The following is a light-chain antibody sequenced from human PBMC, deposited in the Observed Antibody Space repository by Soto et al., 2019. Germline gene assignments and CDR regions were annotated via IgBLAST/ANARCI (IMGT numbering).Light chain of an antibody. CDR3: QQYVTSPLT. Sequence: IVLTQSPGPLSSSPGERVTLSCRASQSVSTNSLAWYQQKPGQAPRLLIYGATRRASGIPDRFSGSGSGTDFTLTISRLEPEDFAMYYCQQYVTSPLTFGGWTEVDI. CDR1: QSVSTNS. CDR2: GAT. V-gene: IGKV3-20*01. J-gene: IGKJ4*01.